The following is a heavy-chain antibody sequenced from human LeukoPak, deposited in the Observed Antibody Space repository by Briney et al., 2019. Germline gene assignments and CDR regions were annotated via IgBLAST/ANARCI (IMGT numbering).Heavy chain of an antibody. Sequence: PGGSLRLSCAASGFTFSSYWMSWVRQAPGKGLEWVANIKQDGSEKYYADSVKGRFTISRDNAKNSLYLQMNSLRAEDTAVYYCARDGYDILTGYRFDYWGQGTLVTVSS. J-gene: IGHJ4*02. CDR1: GFTFSSYW. V-gene: IGHV3-7*01. D-gene: IGHD3-9*01. CDR2: IKQDGSEK. CDR3: ARDGYDILTGYRFDY.